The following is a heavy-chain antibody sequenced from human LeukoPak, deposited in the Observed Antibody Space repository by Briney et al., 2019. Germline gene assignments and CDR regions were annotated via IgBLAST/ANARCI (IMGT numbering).Heavy chain of an antibody. Sequence: GASVKVSCKASGYTFTSYDINWVRQATGQGLEWMGWVNANSGNTGYAQKFQGRVTMTRNTSISTAYMELSSLRSEDTAVYYCARIWLGGHNTEHYYYYGMDVWGQGTTVTVSS. CDR1: GYTFTSYD. J-gene: IGHJ6*02. CDR3: ARIWLGGHNTEHYYYYGMDV. CDR2: VNANSGNT. D-gene: IGHD6-19*01. V-gene: IGHV1-8*01.